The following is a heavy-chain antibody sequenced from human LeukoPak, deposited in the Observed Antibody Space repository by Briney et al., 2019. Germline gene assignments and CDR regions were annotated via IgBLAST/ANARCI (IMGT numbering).Heavy chain of an antibody. V-gene: IGHV4-34*01. D-gene: IGHD3-16*02. CDR3: ARGGGVWGSYRLFDY. CDR2: INHSGST. J-gene: IGHJ4*02. Sequence: SETLSLTCAVYGGSFSGYYWSWIRQPPGKGLEWIGEINHSGSTNYNPSLKSRVTISEDTSKNQFSLKLSSVTAADTAVYYCARGGGVWGSYRLFDYWGQGTLVAVSS. CDR1: GGSFSGYY.